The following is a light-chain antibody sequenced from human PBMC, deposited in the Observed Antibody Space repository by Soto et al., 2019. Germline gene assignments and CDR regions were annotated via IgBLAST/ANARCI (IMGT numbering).Light chain of an antibody. CDR2: GAS. CDR3: QQYGSSPLYT. Sequence: EIVLTQSPGTLSLSPGERATLSCRASQSVSSSYLAWYQQKPGQAPSLLIYGASSRATGIPDRFSGSGSGTDFTLTISRLEPEDFAVYSCQQYGSSPLYTFGQGTKLEIK. V-gene: IGKV3-20*01. J-gene: IGKJ2*01. CDR1: QSVSSSY.